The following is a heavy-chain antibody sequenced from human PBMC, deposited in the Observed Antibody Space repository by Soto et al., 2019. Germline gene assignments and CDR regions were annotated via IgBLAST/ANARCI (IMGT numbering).Heavy chain of an antibody. CDR3: ARDKGSLNWFDP. Sequence: QVQLQESGPGLVKPSQTLSFTCTVSGGSISSGGYYWSWIRQHPGKGLEWIGYIYYSGSTYYNPSLKSRVTISVDTSKNQFSLKLSSVTAADTAVYYCARDKGSLNWFDPWGQGTLVTVSS. CDR1: GGSISSGGYY. CDR2: IYYSGST. D-gene: IGHD6-13*01. J-gene: IGHJ5*02. V-gene: IGHV4-31*03.